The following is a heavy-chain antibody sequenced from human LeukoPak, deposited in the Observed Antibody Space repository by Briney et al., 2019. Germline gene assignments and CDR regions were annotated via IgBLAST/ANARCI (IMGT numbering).Heavy chain of an antibody. CDR2: INWNSGST. D-gene: IGHD1-7*01. V-gene: IGHV3-9*01. J-gene: IGHJ4*02. Sequence: GRSLRLSCAASGFTFDNYAMHWVRQAPGKGLEWVSGINWNSGSTVYAESVKGRFTISRENARNSLYLQLNSLRAEDTALYYCAKDIRSGNYLSIDYWGQGTLVIVSS. CDR3: AKDIRSGNYLSIDY. CDR1: GFTFDNYA.